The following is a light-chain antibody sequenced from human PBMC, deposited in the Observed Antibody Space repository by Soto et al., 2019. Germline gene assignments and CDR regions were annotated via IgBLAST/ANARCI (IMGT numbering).Light chain of an antibody. J-gene: IGKJ4*01. V-gene: IGKV1-39*01. Sequence: DIQMTQSPSSLSASVGDRVTITCRASQSISSYLNWYQQKPRKAPKVLISGASSLQRGVPLRFSGSGSGTDFTLTISSLQSEDFASYYCQQSHITPLTFGGGTQVEIK. CDR1: QSISSY. CDR3: QQSHITPLT. CDR2: GAS.